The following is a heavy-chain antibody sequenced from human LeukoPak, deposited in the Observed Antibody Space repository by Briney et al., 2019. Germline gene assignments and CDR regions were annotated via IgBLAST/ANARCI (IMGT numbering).Heavy chain of an antibody. CDR1: GFTFSSYA. D-gene: IGHD5-18*01. J-gene: IGHJ4*02. V-gene: IGHV3-30-3*01. CDR2: ISYDGGNK. Sequence: PGGSLRLSCAASGFTFSSYAMHWVRQAPGKGLEWVAVISYDGGNKYYADSVKGRFTISRDNSKNTLYLQMNSLRAEDTAVYYCARAELWLPFYWGQGTLVTVSS. CDR3: ARAELWLPFY.